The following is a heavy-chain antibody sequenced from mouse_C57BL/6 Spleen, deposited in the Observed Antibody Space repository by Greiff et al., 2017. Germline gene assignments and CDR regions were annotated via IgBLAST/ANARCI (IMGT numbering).Heavy chain of an antibody. CDR3: ATTTVVAYYYAMDY. Sequence: VQLKESGPGLVKPSQSLSLTCSVTGYSITSGYYWNWIRQFPGNKLEWMGYISYDGSNNYNPSLKNRISITRDTSKNQFFLKLNSVTTEDTATYYCATTTVVAYYYAMDYWGQGTSVTVSS. D-gene: IGHD1-1*01. V-gene: IGHV3-6*01. CDR1: GYSITSGYY. CDR2: ISYDGSN. J-gene: IGHJ4*01.